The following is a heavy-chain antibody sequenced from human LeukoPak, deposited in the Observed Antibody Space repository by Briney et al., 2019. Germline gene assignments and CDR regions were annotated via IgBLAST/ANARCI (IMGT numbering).Heavy chain of an antibody. Sequence: QTGGSLRLSCAASGFTFSSYDMHWVRQATGKGLEWVSAIGTAGDTYYPGSVKGRFTISRENAKNSLYLQMNSLRAGDTAVYYCARTSGSYYEFDYWGQGTLVTVSS. CDR1: GFTFSSYD. CDR2: IGTAGDT. V-gene: IGHV3-13*04. J-gene: IGHJ4*02. D-gene: IGHD1-26*01. CDR3: ARTSGSYYEFDY.